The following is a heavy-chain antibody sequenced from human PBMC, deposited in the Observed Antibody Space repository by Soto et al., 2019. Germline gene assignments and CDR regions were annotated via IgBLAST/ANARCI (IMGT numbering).Heavy chain of an antibody. CDR2: IYYSGST. CDR3: ARGVLQ. D-gene: IGHD3-16*01. J-gene: IGHJ4*02. CDR1: CCSISSGGYY. Sequence: QVQLQESGPGLVKPSQTLSLTCTVSCCSISSGGYYWSWIRQHPVQGLEWIGSIYYSGSTYYTPSLKSRVTIPVDTSKNQFSLKLSSVTAAETAVYYCARGVLQWGQGTLVTVSS. V-gene: IGHV4-31*03.